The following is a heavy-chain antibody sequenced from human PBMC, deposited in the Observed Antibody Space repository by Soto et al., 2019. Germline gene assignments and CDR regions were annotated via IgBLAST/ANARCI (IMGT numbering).Heavy chain of an antibody. Sequence: GGSLRFSCVASGFTSSTYSMNWVRQAPGKGLEWVSYISSGSGTIYYADSVKGRFTISRDNAKNSMFLQMNSLGAEDTAVYYCTRGLRDAWEASGYWGQGTVVTVSS. CDR1: GFTSSTYS. J-gene: IGHJ4*02. V-gene: IGHV3-48*01. D-gene: IGHD1-26*01. CDR3: TRGLRDAWEASGY. CDR2: ISSGSGTI.